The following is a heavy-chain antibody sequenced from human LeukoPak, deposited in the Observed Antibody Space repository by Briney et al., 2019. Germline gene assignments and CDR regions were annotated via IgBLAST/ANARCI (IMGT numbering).Heavy chain of an antibody. CDR3: TRHNRYSGVFDY. CDR1: GFTFSGSA. J-gene: IGHJ4*02. V-gene: IGHV3-73*01. D-gene: IGHD3-10*01. Sequence: PGGSLRLSCAASGFTFSGSAMHSVRQASGKGLEWVGRIKSKANSYATAYAASVKGRFTIYRDDSKNTAYLQMNSLKTEDTAVYYCTRHNRYSGVFDYWGQGTLVTVSS. CDR2: IKSKANSYAT.